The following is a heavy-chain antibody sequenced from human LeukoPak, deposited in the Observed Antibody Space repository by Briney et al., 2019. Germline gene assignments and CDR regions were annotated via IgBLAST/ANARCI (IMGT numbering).Heavy chain of an antibody. V-gene: IGHV3-23*01. CDR2: LSSSGGAT. CDR1: GFTVSSNY. J-gene: IGHJ2*01. D-gene: IGHD2-2*01. CDR3: AKKRVITTPAAIDWYFDL. Sequence: GGSLRLSCAASGFTVSSNYMSWVRQAPGKGLEWVSILSSSGGATYYADSVKGRFTISRDNSKNTLYLQMNSLRAEDTAVYYCAKKRVITTPAAIDWYFDLWGRGTLLTVSS.